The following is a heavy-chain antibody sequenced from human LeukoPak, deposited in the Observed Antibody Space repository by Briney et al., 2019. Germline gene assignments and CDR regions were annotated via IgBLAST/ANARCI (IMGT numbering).Heavy chain of an antibody. CDR2: IRAYIGDT. J-gene: IGHJ4*02. D-gene: IGHD4-17*01. CDR3: ARDMATVTTGIEDAFFDY. CDR1: GYTFTSYV. Sequence: ASVKVSCKASGYTFTSYVISWVRQAPGQGREWMGWIRAYIGDTKYEQKHPGRVTITTDTSTSTTTLDLRIRRSDDKATDYFARDMATVTTGIEDAFFDYWGQGALVTVSS. V-gene: IGHV1-18*01.